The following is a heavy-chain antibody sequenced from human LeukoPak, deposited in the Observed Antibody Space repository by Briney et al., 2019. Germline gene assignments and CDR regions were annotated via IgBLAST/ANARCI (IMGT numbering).Heavy chain of an antibody. CDR3: ARHSDGGWFAP. J-gene: IGHJ5*02. CDR1: GGSISSYY. Sequence: PSETLSLTCTVSGGSISSYYWSWIRQPPGKGLEWIGYIYYSGSTNYNPSLKSRVTISVDTSKNQFSLKLSSVTAADTAVYYCARHSDGGWFAPWGQGTLVTVSS. CDR2: IYYSGST. D-gene: IGHD4-23*01. V-gene: IGHV4-59*08.